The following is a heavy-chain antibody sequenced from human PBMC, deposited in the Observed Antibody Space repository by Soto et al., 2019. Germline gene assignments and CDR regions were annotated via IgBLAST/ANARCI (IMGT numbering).Heavy chain of an antibody. CDR3: ARGRIVGATTFYSLDY. CDR1: GFTFSSYG. CDR2: IWYDGSNK. D-gene: IGHD1-26*01. Sequence: GGSLRLSCAASGFTFSSYGMHWVRQAPGKGLEWVAVIWYDGSNKYYADSVKGRFTISRDNSKNTLYLQMNSLRAEDTAVYYCARGRIVGATTFYSLDYWGQGTLVTVSS. V-gene: IGHV3-33*01. J-gene: IGHJ4*02.